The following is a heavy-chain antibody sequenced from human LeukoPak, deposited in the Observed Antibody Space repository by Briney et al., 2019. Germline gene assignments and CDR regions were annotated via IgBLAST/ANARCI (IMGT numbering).Heavy chain of an antibody. D-gene: IGHD3-22*01. CDR3: ARGITMIVVDYYYGMDV. Sequence: ASVKVSCKASGYTFTDYYIHWVRQAPGQGLEWMGIINPSGGSTSYAQKFQGRVTMTRDTSTSTVYMELSSLRSEDTAVYYCARGITMIVVDYYYGMDVWGQGTTVTVSS. CDR1: GYTFTDYY. J-gene: IGHJ6*02. V-gene: IGHV1-46*01. CDR2: INPSGGST.